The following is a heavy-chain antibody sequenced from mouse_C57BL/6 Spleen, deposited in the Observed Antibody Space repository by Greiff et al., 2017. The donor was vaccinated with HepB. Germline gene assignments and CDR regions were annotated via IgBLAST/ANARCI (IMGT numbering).Heavy chain of an antibody. CDR1: GYTFTSYW. CDR2: IHPNSGST. J-gene: IGHJ2*01. CDR3: ARFYYDYDRYFDY. D-gene: IGHD2-4*01. V-gene: IGHV1-64*01. Sequence: QVQLKQPGAELVKPGASVKLSCKASGYTFTSYWMHWVKQRPGQGLEWIGMIHPNSGSTNYNEKFKSKATLTVDKSSSTAYMRLSSLTSEDSAVYYFARFYYDYDRYFDYGGQGTTLTVFS.